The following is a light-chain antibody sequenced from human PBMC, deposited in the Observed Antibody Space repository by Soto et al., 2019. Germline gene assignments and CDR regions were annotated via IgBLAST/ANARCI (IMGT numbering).Light chain of an antibody. V-gene: IGKV3-20*01. CDR1: QSVSSSY. J-gene: IGKJ2*01. CDR3: QQYAGSPYT. Sequence: EIVLTQSPGTLSLSPGERATLSCRASQSVSSSYLAWYQQKPGQAPRLLIYDASYRTTGIPDRFSGSGSGTDFTLTISRLEPVDFAVYYCQQYAGSPYTYGQGTRLEIK. CDR2: DAS.